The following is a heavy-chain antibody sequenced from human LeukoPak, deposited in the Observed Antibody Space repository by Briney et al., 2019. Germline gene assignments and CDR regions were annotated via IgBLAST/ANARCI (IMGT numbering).Heavy chain of an antibody. CDR1: GFIFSNAW. CDR2: IKSKTEGGTT. Sequence: GGSLSLSCAASGFIFSNAWMNWVRQAPGKGLEWVGRIKSKTEGGTTDYAAPVKGRFTISRDDSQNTVDLQISSLTAEDTAMYFRTTTYIVASTRKFGDYWGQGTLVVVSS. CDR3: TTTYIVASTRKFGDY. D-gene: IGHD5-12*01. V-gene: IGHV3-15*01. J-gene: IGHJ4*02.